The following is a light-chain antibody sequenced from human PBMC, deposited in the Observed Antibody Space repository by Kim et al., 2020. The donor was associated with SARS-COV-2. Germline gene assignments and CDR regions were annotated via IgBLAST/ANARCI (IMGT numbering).Light chain of an antibody. J-gene: IGLJ2*01. CDR3: NSRDNNDYVV. CDR2: GKD. V-gene: IGLV3-19*01. CDR1: SLRSYY. Sequence: SSELTQDSAVSVALGQTVRITCQGDSLRSYYATWYQQKPGQAPKVVIYGKDNRPSGVPDRFSGSSSGNTAYLTITGTQAGDEADYYCNSRDNNDYVVFGGGTKVTDL.